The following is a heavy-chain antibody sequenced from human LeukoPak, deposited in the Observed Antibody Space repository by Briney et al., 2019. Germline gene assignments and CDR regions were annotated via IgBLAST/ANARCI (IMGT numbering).Heavy chain of an antibody. CDR1: GVSISGSGYY. D-gene: IGHD6-19*01. Sequence: SETLSLTCAVSGVSISGSGYYLGWIRQPPGKGLEWIGNIYETGSTYYNASLQSRVTISIDMSKNQISLRLTSVSAADTAMYYCVKSGGYGLIGYWGQGTLVTVSS. CDR2: IYETGST. V-gene: IGHV4-39*01. CDR3: VKSGGYGLIGY. J-gene: IGHJ4*02.